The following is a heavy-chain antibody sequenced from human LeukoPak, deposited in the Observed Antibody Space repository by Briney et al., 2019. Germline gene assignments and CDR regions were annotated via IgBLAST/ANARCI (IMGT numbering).Heavy chain of an antibody. J-gene: IGHJ4*02. CDR3: ARGVMIFGVTQYYFDY. D-gene: IGHD3/OR15-3a*01. CDR1: GFTFSGYG. CDR2: ISSGSSNI. V-gene: IGHV3-21*01. Sequence: AGGSLRLSCAASGFTFSGYGMPWVRQAPGKGLEWVASISSGSSNIYYADSVKGRWSISRDNAKNSLYLQMNSLRAEDTAVYYCARGVMIFGVTQYYFDYWGQGTLVTVSS.